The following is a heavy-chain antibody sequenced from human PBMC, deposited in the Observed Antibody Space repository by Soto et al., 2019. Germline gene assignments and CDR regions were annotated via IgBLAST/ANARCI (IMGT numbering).Heavy chain of an antibody. CDR1: GGSISSGDYY. V-gene: IGHV4-30-4*01. J-gene: IGHJ6*02. Sequence: PSGTLSLTCTVSGGSISSGDYYWSWIRQPPGKGLEWIGYIYYSGSTYYNPSLKSRVTISVDTSKNQFSLKLSSVTAADTAVYYCAGTMVRDYYYYGMDVWGQGTTVTVSS. CDR3: AGTMVRDYYYYGMDV. CDR2: IYYSGST. D-gene: IGHD3-10*01.